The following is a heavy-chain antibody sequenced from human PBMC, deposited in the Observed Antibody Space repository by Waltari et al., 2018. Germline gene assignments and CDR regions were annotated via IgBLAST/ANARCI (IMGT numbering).Heavy chain of an antibody. CDR3: TSPPTY. V-gene: IGHV3-53*01. J-gene: IGHJ4*02. CDR1: GFNVGSNY. Sequence: EVQLLASGGGLIRPGGSLSLPCAVSGFNVGSNYMSSVRQAPGKGLEWVSVVYPAGNTYYADSVKGRFTISRDSSDNTFSLQMNNLKVEDTAVYYCTSPPTYWGQGTQVTVSS. CDR2: VYPAGNT.